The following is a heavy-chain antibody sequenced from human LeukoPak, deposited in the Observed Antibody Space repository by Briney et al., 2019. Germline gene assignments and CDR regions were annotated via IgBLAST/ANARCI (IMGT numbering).Heavy chain of an antibody. J-gene: IGHJ3*01. CDR2: LNTGGNST. V-gene: IGHV3-74*01. Sequence: GGSLRLSCTASGFNFSNYWMHWVRQAPGKGLVWVSRLNTGGNSTIYADSVKGRFTISRDNSKNTLYLQMDSLRAEDTAVYYCARGPFYDSSGSHHWGQGTMVTVSS. D-gene: IGHD3-22*01. CDR1: GFNFSNYW. CDR3: ARGPFYDSSGSHH.